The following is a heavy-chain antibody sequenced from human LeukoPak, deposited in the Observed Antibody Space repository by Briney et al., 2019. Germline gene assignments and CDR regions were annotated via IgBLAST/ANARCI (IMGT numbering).Heavy chain of an antibody. Sequence: RGSLRLSCAASGFTFSTYSMNWVRQAPGKGLEWVSSISSSSSYIYYADSVKGRFTISRDNAKNSLYLQMNSLRAEDTAVYYCARDSTDYGDHPFDYWGQGTLVTVSS. V-gene: IGHV3-21*01. D-gene: IGHD4-17*01. J-gene: IGHJ4*02. CDR3: ARDSTDYGDHPFDY. CDR2: ISSSSSYI. CDR1: GFTFSTYS.